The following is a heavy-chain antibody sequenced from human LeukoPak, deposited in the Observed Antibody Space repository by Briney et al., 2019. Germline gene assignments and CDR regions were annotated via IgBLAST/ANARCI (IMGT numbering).Heavy chain of an antibody. D-gene: IGHD3-10*01. CDR1: GGSFSGYY. CDR3: ARRDRITMVRGPRNWFDP. V-gene: IGHV4-34*01. J-gene: IGHJ5*02. CDR2: INHSGST. Sequence: PSETLSLTCAVYGGSFSGYYWSWIRQPPGKGLEWIGEINHSGSTNYNPSLKSRVTISVDTSKNQFSLKLSPVTAADTAVYYCARRDRITMVRGPRNWFDPWGQGTLVTVSS.